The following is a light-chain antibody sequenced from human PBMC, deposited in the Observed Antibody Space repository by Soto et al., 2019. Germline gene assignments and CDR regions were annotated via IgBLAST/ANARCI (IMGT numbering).Light chain of an antibody. CDR1: QSVSSN. CDR2: GAS. V-gene: IGKV3-15*01. Sequence: DIVMTQSPATLSVSPGERANLSCRASQSVSSNFAWYQQKPGQAPRLLIYGASTRATGIPARFSGSGSGTEFTLTISSLQSEDFAVYYCQQYNNWPPWTFGQGTKVDIK. J-gene: IGKJ1*01. CDR3: QQYNNWPPWT.